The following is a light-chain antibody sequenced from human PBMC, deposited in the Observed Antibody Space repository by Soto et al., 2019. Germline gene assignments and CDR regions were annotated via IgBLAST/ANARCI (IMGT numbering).Light chain of an antibody. CDR2: GAS. J-gene: IGKJ1*01. Sequence: EIVMRQFPATLSVSPGERATLSCRASQSVSSNLAWYQQKPGQAPRLLIYGASTRATGIPARFSGSGSGTEFTLTISSLQSEDFAVYYCQQYNNWPPSTFGQLTKV. V-gene: IGKV3-15*01. CDR3: QQYNNWPPST. CDR1: QSVSSN.